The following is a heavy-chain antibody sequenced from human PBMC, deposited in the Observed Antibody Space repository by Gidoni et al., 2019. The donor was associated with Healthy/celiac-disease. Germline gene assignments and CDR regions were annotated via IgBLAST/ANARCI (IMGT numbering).Heavy chain of an antibody. CDR3: AREPTYSYGMDV. CDR2: LYSGGST. V-gene: IGHV3-53*01. J-gene: IGHJ6*02. D-gene: IGHD2-21*01. Sequence: EVQLVESGGGLIQPVGSLRLSCAASGFTVSRNYMSWVRQAPGKGLEWVSVLYSGGSTYYADSVKGRFTISRDNSKNTLYLQMNSLRAEDTAVYYCAREPTYSYGMDVWGQGTTVTVSS. CDR1: GFTVSRNY.